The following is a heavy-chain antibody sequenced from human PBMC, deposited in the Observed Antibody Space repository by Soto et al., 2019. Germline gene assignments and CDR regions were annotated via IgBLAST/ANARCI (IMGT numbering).Heavy chain of an antibody. CDR3: ARSYCISTSCLTSDAFDI. Sequence: QVQLVESGGGVVQPGRSLKLSCAASGFTFSSYAMHWVRQAPGKGLEWVAVISYDGSNKYYADSVKGRFTISRDNSKNTLYLQMNSLRAEDTAVYYCARSYCISTSCLTSDAFDIWGQGTMATVS. CDR2: ISYDGSNK. J-gene: IGHJ3*02. CDR1: GFTFSSYA. D-gene: IGHD2-2*01. V-gene: IGHV3-30-3*01.